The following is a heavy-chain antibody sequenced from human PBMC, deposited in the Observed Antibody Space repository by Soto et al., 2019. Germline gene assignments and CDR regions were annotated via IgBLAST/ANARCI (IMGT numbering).Heavy chain of an antibody. Sequence: ASVKVSCKTSGYTFTNHGINWVRQAPGQGLEWMGGIIPIFGTANYAQKFQGRVTITADKSTSTAYMELSSLRSEDTAVYYCARVVWSAAGTANFDYWGQGTLVTVSS. CDR3: ARVVWSAAGTANFDY. CDR2: IIPIFGTA. D-gene: IGHD6-13*01. V-gene: IGHV1-69*06. CDR1: GYTFTNHG. J-gene: IGHJ4*02.